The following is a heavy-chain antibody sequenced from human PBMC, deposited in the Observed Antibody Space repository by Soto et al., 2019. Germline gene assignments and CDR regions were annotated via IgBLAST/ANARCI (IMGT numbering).Heavy chain of an antibody. CDR1: GYSFTSYW. CDR2: IYPGDSDT. J-gene: IGHJ5*02. V-gene: IGHV5-51*01. Sequence: GESLKISCKGSGYSFTSYWIGWVRQMPGKGLEWMGIIYPGDSDTRYSPSFQGQVTISADKSISTAYLQWSSLKALDTAMYYCARPLTIFGVNSAFDPWGQGTLVTVSS. CDR3: ARPLTIFGVNSAFDP. D-gene: IGHD3-3*01.